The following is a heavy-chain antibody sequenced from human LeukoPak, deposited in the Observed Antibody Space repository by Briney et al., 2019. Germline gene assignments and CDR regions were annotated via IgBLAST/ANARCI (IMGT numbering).Heavy chain of an antibody. CDR2: MNPNSGNT. V-gene: IGHV1-8*01. CDR1: GYTFTSYD. CDR3: ARFSSSLTGGFDY. J-gene: IGHJ4*02. Sequence: GASVKVSCKASGYTFTSYDINWVRHATGQGLEWMGWMNPNSGNTGYAQKFQGRVTMTRNTSISTAYMELSSLRSEDTAVYYCARFSSSLTGGFDYWGQGTLVTVSS. D-gene: IGHD1-14*01.